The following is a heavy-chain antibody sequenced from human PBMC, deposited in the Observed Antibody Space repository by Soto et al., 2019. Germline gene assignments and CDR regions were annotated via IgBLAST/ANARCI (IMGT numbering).Heavy chain of an antibody. D-gene: IGHD3-3*01. CDR3: ARTGWAIFPGSWMDV. CDR1: GYSFTSYW. CDR2: IYPGDSDT. Sequence: PGESLKISCKGSGYSFTSYWIGWVRQMPGKGLEWMGIIYPGDSDTRYSPSFQGQVTISADKSISTAYLQWSSLKASDTAMYYCARTGWAIFPGSWMDVWGKGTTVTVSS. V-gene: IGHV5-51*01. J-gene: IGHJ6*04.